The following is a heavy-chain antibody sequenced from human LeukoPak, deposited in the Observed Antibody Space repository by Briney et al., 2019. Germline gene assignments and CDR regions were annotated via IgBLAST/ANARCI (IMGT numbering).Heavy chain of an antibody. D-gene: IGHD3-10*01. J-gene: IGHJ6*02. Sequence: PGRSLRLSCAASGFTFSSYGMHWVRQAPGKGLEWVAVISYDGSNKYYAGSVKGRFTISRDNSKNTLYLQMNSLRAEDTAVYYCAKDARGGSWGTMVRGVTGYYYYGMDVWGQGTTVTVSS. CDR2: ISYDGSNK. CDR3: AKDARGGSWGTMVRGVTGYYYYGMDV. CDR1: GFTFSSYG. V-gene: IGHV3-30*18.